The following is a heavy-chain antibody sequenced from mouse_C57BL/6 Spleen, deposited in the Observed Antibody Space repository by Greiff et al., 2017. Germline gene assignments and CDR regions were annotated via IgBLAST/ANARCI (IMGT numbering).Heavy chain of an antibody. J-gene: IGHJ2*01. CDR2: IYPGNSDT. Sequence: EVQLQQSGTVLARPGASVKMSCKTSGYTFTSYWMHWVKQKPGQGLEWIGAIYPGNSDTSYNQKFKGKAKLTAVTSASTAYMELSSLTNEDSAVYYCTRRVYYGNYDYFDYWGQGTTLTVSS. CDR1: GYTFTSYW. V-gene: IGHV1-5*01. D-gene: IGHD2-1*01. CDR3: TRRVYYGNYDYFDY.